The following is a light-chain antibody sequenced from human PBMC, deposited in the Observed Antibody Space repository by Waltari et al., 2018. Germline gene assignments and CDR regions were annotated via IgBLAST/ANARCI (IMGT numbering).Light chain of an antibody. V-gene: IGKV4-1*01. CDR2: WAS. CDR3: QQYYTSPST. Sequence: DLVMTQSPDSLAVSLGERATINCKSSQSVYSTSNRETCLGWYQQKPGQPPKWLFYWASTREPGVPDRFSGSGSGTDCTLTISSLQAEDVALDYCQQYYTSPSTFGQGTRLEIK. J-gene: IGKJ5*01. CDR1: QSVYSTSNRETC.